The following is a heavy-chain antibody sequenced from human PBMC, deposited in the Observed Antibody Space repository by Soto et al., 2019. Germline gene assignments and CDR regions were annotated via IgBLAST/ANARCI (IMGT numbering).Heavy chain of an antibody. CDR2: INAGNGNT. D-gene: IGHD3-10*01. V-gene: IGHV1-3*01. J-gene: IGHJ5*02. CDR1: GYTFTSYA. Sequence: ASVKVSCKASGYTFTSYAMHWVRQAPGQRLEWMGWINAGNGNTKYSQKFQGRVTITRDTSASTAYMELSSLRSEDTAVYYCARGPYYYGSGSYYIGARWFDPWGQGTLVTVSS. CDR3: ARGPYYYGSGSYYIGARWFDP.